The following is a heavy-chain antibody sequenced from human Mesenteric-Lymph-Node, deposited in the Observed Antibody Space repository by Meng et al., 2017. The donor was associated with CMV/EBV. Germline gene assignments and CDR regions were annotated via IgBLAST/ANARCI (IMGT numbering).Heavy chain of an antibody. CDR2: IIPILGIA. CDR1: GGTFSSYA. Sequence: SVKVSCKASGGTFSSYAISWVRQAPGQGLEWMGGIIPILGIANYAQKFQGRVTVTADKSTSTAYMELSSLRSEDTAVYYCARVVVVPAASYYYYYGMDVWGQGTTVTVSS. J-gene: IGHJ6*02. CDR3: ARVVVVPAASYYYYYGMDV. V-gene: IGHV1-69*10. D-gene: IGHD2-2*01.